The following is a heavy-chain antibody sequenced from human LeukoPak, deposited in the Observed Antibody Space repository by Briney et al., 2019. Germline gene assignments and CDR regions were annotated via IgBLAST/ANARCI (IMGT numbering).Heavy chain of an antibody. V-gene: IGHV3-7*03. CDR1: GFTFSSYW. CDR3: ARRELRGVTGFDP. D-gene: IGHD3-10*01. J-gene: IGHJ5*02. CDR2: IKQDGSQK. Sequence: GGSLRLSCAASGFTFSSYWMSWVRQAPGKGLEWVANIKQDGSQKYYMDSVKGRFTISRDNAKNSVYLQMNSLRAEDTAVYYCARRELRGVTGFDPWGQGTLVTVSS.